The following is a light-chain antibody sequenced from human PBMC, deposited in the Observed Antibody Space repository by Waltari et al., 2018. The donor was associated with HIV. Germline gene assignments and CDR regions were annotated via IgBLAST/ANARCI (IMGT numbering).Light chain of an antibody. Sequence: EIVLTQSPATLSLSPGERATLSCRASQSVSSYLAWYQQKPGQAPKFLIYAASNRATGIAARARCSGSGTEFELTISSLEPEYDAFEDCQQQRNRSWGATFGEGTKVEIK. CDR2: AAS. V-gene: IGKV3-11*01. CDR1: QSVSSY. CDR3: QQQRNRSWGAT. J-gene: IGKJ4*01.